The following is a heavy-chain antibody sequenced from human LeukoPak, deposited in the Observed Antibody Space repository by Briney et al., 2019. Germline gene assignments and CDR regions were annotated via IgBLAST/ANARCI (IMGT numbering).Heavy chain of an antibody. CDR1: GYTFTSYY. J-gene: IGHJ4*02. Sequence: ASVKVSCKASGYTFTSYYMHWVRQAPGKGLEWMGGFDPEDGETIYAQKFQGRVTMTEDTSTDTAYMELSSLRSEDTAVYYCATGPVGGYYDSSGYYTELDYWGQGTLVTVSS. V-gene: IGHV1-24*01. D-gene: IGHD3-22*01. CDR2: FDPEDGET. CDR3: ATGPVGGYYDSSGYYTELDY.